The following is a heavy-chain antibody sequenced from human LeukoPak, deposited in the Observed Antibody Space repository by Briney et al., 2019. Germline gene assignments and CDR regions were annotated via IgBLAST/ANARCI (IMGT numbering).Heavy chain of an antibody. CDR1: GYTLTELS. CDR3: ATFRYYYDSSGTGVNWFVP. CDR2: FDPEDGET. D-gene: IGHD3-22*01. V-gene: IGHV1-24*01. J-gene: IGHJ5*02. Sequence: ASVKVSCKVSGYTLTELSMHWVRQAPGKGLEWMGGFDPEDGETIYAQKFQGRVTLTQDTSTETVYMELRSLRSEDTAVYYCATFRYYYDSSGTGVNWFVPWGQGTLVTVSS.